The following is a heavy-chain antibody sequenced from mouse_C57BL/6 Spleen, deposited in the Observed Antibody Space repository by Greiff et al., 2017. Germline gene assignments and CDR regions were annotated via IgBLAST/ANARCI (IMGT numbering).Heavy chain of an antibody. CDR2: ISPSTGCT. CDR3: ARRSGYYGSCYWYFDV. D-gene: IGHD1-1*01. V-gene: IGHV1-42*01. J-gene: IGHJ1*03. CDR1: GFSFTGYY. Sequence: EVQLLQSGPDLVKPGASVKISCAASGFSFTGYYMTWVRQTPEKRLEWIAEISPSTGCTTYNQTLKATVTFSIDKSSSTACMQLKSLTSEDTAVYYGARRSGYYGSCYWYFDVWGTGTTVTVSS.